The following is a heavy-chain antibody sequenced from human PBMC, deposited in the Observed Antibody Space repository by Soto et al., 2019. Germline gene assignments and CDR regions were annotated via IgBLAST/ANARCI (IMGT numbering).Heavy chain of an antibody. CDR1: GFSLNTSGVG. V-gene: IGHV2-5*02. D-gene: IGHD5-12*01. CDR2: IYWDDDQ. CDR3: ARRRIYNGYDS. Sequence: QITLKESGPTLVKPTQTLTLTCSFSGFSLNTSGVGVGWNRQAPGEALEWLGVIYWDDDQRYSPPLRSRLTITKDTSKNQVVLTMTNINPVDAGTYYCARRRIYNGYDSWGQGTLVTVSS. J-gene: IGHJ4*02.